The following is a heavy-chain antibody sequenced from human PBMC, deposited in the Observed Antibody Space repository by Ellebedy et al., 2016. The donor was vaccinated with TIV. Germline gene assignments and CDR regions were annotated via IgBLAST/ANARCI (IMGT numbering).Heavy chain of an antibody. J-gene: IGHJ4*02. CDR1: GFSFSSYA. V-gene: IGHV3-23*01. Sequence: PGGSLRLSCVASGFSFSSYALSWVRQAPGKGLERVSGIVGSGATKYADSVKGRFSISRDNSKSTVDLQMNSLRADDTAIYYCAKDRIFGDGYWVFDFWGQGTVVTVST. D-gene: IGHD5-18*01. CDR3: AKDRIFGDGYWVFDF. CDR2: IVGSGAT.